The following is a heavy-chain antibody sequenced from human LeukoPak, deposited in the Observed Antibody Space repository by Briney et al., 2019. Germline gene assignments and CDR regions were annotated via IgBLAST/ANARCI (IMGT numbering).Heavy chain of an antibody. Sequence: SETLSLTCTVSGGSISSGSYYWSWIRQPAGKGLEWIGRIYTSGSTNYNPSLKSRVTISVDTSKNQFSLKLSSVTAADTAVYYCAREHNYYDSSGYYLLFDYWGQGTLVTVSS. CDR1: GGSISSGSYY. CDR2: IYTSGST. CDR3: AREHNYYDSSGYYLLFDY. J-gene: IGHJ4*02. V-gene: IGHV4-61*02. D-gene: IGHD3-22*01.